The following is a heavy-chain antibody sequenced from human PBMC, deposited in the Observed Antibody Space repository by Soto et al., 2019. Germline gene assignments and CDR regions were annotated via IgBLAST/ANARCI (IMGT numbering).Heavy chain of an antibody. Sequence: PGGSLRLSCAASGFTFSSYGMHWVRQAPGKGLEWVAVIWYDGSNKYYADSVKGRFTISRDNSKNTLYLQMNSLRAEDTAVYYCARERLTYDILTAYYYYGMDVWGQGTTVTVSS. CDR2: IWYDGSNK. D-gene: IGHD3-9*01. J-gene: IGHJ6*02. V-gene: IGHV3-33*01. CDR3: ARERLTYDILTAYYYYGMDV. CDR1: GFTFSSYG.